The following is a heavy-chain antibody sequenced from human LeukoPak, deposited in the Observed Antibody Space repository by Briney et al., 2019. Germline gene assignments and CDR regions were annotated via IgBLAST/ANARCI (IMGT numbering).Heavy chain of an antibody. V-gene: IGHV4-59*02. CDR1: GGSVSNYY. Sequence: SETLSLTCTVSGGSVSNYYWSWIRQSPGKGLEWIGYIYYTETSYNPSLKSRVTISADTSKNQFSLKLYSVTAADTAVYYCARGQRTQRYWWDYDILTGPMLGVWGKGTTVTVSS. D-gene: IGHD3-9*01. J-gene: IGHJ6*04. CDR3: ARGQRTQRYWWDYDILTGPMLGV. CDR2: IYYTET.